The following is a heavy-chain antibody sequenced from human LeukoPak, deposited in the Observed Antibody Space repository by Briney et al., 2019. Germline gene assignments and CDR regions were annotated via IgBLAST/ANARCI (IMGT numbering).Heavy chain of an antibody. D-gene: IGHD2-2*01. J-gene: IGHJ5*02. Sequence: PSETLSLTCAVYGGSFSGYYWSWIRQPPGKGLEWIGEINHSGSTNYNPSLKSRVTISVDTSKNQFSLKLSSMTAADTAVYYCARVTRYCSSTSCYFARQTNWFDPWGQGTLVTVSS. CDR3: ARVTRYCSSTSCYFARQTNWFDP. CDR2: INHSGST. CDR1: GGSFSGYY. V-gene: IGHV4-34*01.